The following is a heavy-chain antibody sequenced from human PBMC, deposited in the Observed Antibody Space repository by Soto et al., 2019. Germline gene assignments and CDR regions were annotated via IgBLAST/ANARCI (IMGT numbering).Heavy chain of an antibody. Sequence: ASVKVSCKVSGYTFTGYYMHWVRQAPGQGLEWMGWINPNSGGTNYAQKFQGRVTMTRDTSISTAYMELSRLRSEDTAVYYCARDILDILTGGRFDPWGQGTLVTVSS. CDR2: INPNSGGT. CDR1: GYTFTGYY. D-gene: IGHD3-9*01. V-gene: IGHV1-2*02. J-gene: IGHJ5*02. CDR3: ARDILDILTGGRFDP.